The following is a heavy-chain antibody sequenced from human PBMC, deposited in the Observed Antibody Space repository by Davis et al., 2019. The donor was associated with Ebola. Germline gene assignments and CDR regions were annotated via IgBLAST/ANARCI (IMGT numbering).Heavy chain of an antibody. V-gene: IGHV4-59*12. Sequence: SETLSLTCTVSGGSISSYYWSWIRQPPGKRLEWIGYIYYSGSTNYNPSLKSRVTISVDTSKNQFSLRLSSVTAADTAVYYCARGGVHYSYGTWGQGTLVTVSS. J-gene: IGHJ4*02. CDR2: IYYSGST. D-gene: IGHD5-18*01. CDR3: ARGGVHYSYGT. CDR1: GGSISSYY.